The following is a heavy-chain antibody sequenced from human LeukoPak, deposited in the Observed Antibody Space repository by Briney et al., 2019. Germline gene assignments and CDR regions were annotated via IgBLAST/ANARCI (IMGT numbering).Heavy chain of an antibody. D-gene: IGHD3-22*01. CDR2: IYHSGST. CDR3: ARDDPHYYDSSGYQDY. J-gene: IGHJ4*02. Sequence: SETLSLTCTVSGYSISSGYYWGWIRQPPGKGLEWTGSIYHSGSTYYNPSLKSRVTISVDTSKNQFSLKLSSVTAADTAVYYCARDDPHYYDSSGYQDYWGQGTLVTVSS. CDR1: GYSISSGYY. V-gene: IGHV4-38-2*02.